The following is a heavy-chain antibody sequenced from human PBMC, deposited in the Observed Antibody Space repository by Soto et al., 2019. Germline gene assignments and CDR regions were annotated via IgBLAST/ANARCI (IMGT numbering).Heavy chain of an antibody. V-gene: IGHV1-69*01. J-gene: IGHJ6*02. CDR3: ARALQQVAYYDYYGMDV. D-gene: IGHD6-13*01. CDR1: GGTFSSYA. Sequence: QVQLVQSGAEVKKPGSSVKVSCKASGGTFSSYAITWVRQAPGQGLEWMGGIIPIFGTANYTQKFQGRVTITADESTSTAYMELSSLRSEDTAVYYCARALQQVAYYDYYGMDVWGQGTTVTVSS. CDR2: IIPIFGTA.